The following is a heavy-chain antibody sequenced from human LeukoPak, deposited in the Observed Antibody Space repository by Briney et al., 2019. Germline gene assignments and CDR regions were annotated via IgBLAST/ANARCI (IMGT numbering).Heavy chain of an antibody. CDR1: GGSISSYY. CDR2: IYYSGST. CDR3: ARAPVARPPYWYSDL. Sequence: PSETLSLNCTVSGGSISSYYWSWLRQPPGKGLEWIGYIYYSGSTNYNPSLKSRVTISVDTSKNQFSLKLSSVTAADTAVYYCARAPVARPPYWYSDLWGRGTLVTVSS. J-gene: IGHJ2*01. D-gene: IGHD6-19*01. V-gene: IGHV4-59*01.